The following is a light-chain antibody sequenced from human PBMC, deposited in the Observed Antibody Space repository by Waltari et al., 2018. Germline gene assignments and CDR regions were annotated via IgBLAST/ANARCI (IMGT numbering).Light chain of an antibody. J-gene: IGKJ2*01. CDR3: QLRTNLMFT. V-gene: IGKV3D-20*02. Sequence: EIVLTQSPGTLSLSPGERATLSCRASQSVNSNYLAWYQQKPGQAPRLLIYGASSRATGIPDRFSGSGSGTDFIFTISRLEPEDFTVYYCQLRTNLMFTFGQGSKLEI. CDR1: QSVNSNY. CDR2: GAS.